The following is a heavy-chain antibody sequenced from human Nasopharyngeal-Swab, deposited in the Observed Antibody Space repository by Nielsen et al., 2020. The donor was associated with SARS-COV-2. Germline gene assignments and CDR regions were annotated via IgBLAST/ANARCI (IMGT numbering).Heavy chain of an antibody. CDR1: GYTFTSYD. V-gene: IGHV1-8*01. Sequence: ASVKVSCKASGYTFTSYDINWVRQATGQGLEWMGWMNPNSGNTGYAQKFQGRVTMTRNTSISTAYMELSSLRSEDTAVYYCATGPIAAAGTSWFDPWGQGTLVTVSS. D-gene: IGHD6-13*01. CDR3: ATGPIAAAGTSWFDP. CDR2: MNPNSGNT. J-gene: IGHJ5*02.